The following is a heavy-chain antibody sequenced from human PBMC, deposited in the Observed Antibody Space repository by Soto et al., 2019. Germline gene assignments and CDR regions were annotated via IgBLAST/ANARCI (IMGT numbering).Heavy chain of an antibody. V-gene: IGHV4-30-4*01. J-gene: IGHJ4*02. D-gene: IGHD5-12*01. CDR1: GASVSSAEHY. CDR2: TYYSGGS. CDR3: ARLSGYDPAGAADK. Sequence: QVQLQESGPGLVKASQTLSLTCTLSGASVSSAEHYWSWIRQPPGKGLEWIGYTYYSGGSYYNASLQRRVRISVETSQNQFSLKLTSVTAADTAVYYCARLSGYDPAGAADKWGPGILVSVSS.